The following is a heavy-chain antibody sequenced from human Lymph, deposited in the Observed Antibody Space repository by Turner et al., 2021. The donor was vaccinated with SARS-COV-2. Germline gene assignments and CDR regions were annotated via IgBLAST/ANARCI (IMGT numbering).Heavy chain of an antibody. CDR3: ARDQAEQQPNYAFDY. Sequence: VRRVESGGGGVQPGRAFRLPCVSSGYNFNNYGMHWVRQAPGKGLEWVAVISYEGSIKRYADSLKGRFTISKDKSRNTVDLQMNSLGVEDTAVYYCARDQAEQQPNYAFDYWGQGTLVTVSS. J-gene: IGHJ4*02. V-gene: IGHV3-30*03. CDR1: GYNFNNYG. D-gene: IGHD6-13*01. CDR2: ISYEGSIK.